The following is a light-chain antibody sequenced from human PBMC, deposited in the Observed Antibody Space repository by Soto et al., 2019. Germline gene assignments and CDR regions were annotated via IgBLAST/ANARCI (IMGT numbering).Light chain of an antibody. CDR3: QLYNQWPPWA. Sequence: EIVLTQSPATLSVSPGERATLSCRASQSVSRNLACFQQKPGQAPRLLISGASTWAPGIPARFGDSVSGTGFILTISSLQSEDFAVYYCQLYNQWPPWAFGQATKVEI. CDR2: GAS. CDR1: QSVSRN. V-gene: IGKV3-15*01. J-gene: IGKJ1*01.